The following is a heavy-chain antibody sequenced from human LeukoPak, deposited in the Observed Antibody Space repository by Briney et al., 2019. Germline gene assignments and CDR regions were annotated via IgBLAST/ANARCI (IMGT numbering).Heavy chain of an antibody. D-gene: IGHD3-10*01. V-gene: IGHV4-59*01. CDR3: ARNRALWFGESLNWFDP. CDR1: GGSISNYY. J-gene: IGHJ5*02. CDR2: IYYSGST. Sequence: SETLSLTCTVSGGSISNYYWSWIRQPPGKGLEWIGYIYYSGSTNYNPSLKSRVTISVDTSKTQFSLKMSSVTAADTAVYYCARNRALWFGESLNWFDPWGQGTLVTVSS.